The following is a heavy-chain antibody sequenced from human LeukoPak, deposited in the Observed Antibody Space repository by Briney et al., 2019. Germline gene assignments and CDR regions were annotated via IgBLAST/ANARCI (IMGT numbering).Heavy chain of an antibody. Sequence: GASVTVSCKASGYTFTGYYIHWVRQAPGQGLEWMGWLNPKSGGTNYAQNFQGRVTMTRDTIINTAYMELSRLRSDDTAVYYCARNDWNDPWFDPWGQGTLVTVSS. J-gene: IGHJ5*02. CDR1: GYTFTGYY. CDR3: ARNDWNDPWFDP. V-gene: IGHV1-2*02. CDR2: LNPKSGGT. D-gene: IGHD1-1*01.